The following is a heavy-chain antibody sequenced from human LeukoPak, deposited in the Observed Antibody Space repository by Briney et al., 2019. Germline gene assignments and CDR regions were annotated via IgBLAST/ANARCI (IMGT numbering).Heavy chain of an antibody. CDR1: GGSFSGYY. CDR3: ARGSGPRFYDSSGYPYYFDY. D-gene: IGHD3-22*01. Sequence: SETLSLTCAVYGGSFSGYYWSWIRQPPGKGLEWIGEINHSGSTSYNPSLKSRVTISVDTSKNQFSLKLSSVTAADTAVYYCARGSGPRFYDSSGYPYYFDYWGQGTLVTVSS. J-gene: IGHJ4*02. V-gene: IGHV4-34*01. CDR2: INHSGST.